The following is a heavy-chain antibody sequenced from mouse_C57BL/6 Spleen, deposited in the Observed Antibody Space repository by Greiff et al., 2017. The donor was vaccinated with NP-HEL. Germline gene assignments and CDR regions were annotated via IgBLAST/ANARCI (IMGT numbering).Heavy chain of an antibody. V-gene: IGHV1-55*01. Sequence: VQLQQPGAELVKPGASVKMSCKASGYTFTSYWITRVKQRPGQGLEWIGDIFPGSGSTNYNEKFKSKATLTVAPSSSAAYMQRSSLTSEDAAVYYCAGRYYGTNYYAMDYWGQGTSVTVSS. J-gene: IGHJ4*01. CDR2: IFPGSGST. CDR1: GYTFTSYW. D-gene: IGHD1-1*01. CDR3: AGRYYGTNYYAMDY.